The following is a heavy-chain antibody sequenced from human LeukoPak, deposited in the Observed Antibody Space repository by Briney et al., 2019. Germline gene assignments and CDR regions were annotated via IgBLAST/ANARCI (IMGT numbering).Heavy chain of an antibody. Sequence: GGSLRLSCAASGLTFSSYSMNWVRQAPGKGLEWVSSISSSSSYIYYADSVKGRFTISRDNAKNSLYLQMNSLRAEDTAVYYCARVRSVVVDYWGQGTLVTVSS. CDR2: ISSSSSYI. CDR1: GLTFSSYS. D-gene: IGHD3-22*01. J-gene: IGHJ4*02. CDR3: ARVRSVVVDY. V-gene: IGHV3-21*01.